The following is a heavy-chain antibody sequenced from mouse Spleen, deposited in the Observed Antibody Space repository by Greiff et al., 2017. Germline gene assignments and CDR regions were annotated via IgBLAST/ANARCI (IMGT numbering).Heavy chain of an antibody. CDR3: ARRGDYAGDYFDY. CDR1: GFTFSSYA. Sequence: DVKLVESGGGLVKPGGSLKLSCAASGFTFSSYAMSWVRQTPEKRLEWVATISSGGSYTYYPDSVKGRFTISRDNAKNTLYLQMSSLRSEDTAMYYCARRGDYAGDYFDYWGQGTTLTVSS. V-gene: IGHV5-9-1*01. J-gene: IGHJ2*01. CDR2: ISSGGSYT. D-gene: IGHD2-13*01.